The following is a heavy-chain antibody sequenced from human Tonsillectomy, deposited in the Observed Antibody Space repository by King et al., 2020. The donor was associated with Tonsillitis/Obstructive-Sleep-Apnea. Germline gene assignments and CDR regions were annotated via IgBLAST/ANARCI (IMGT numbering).Heavy chain of an antibody. J-gene: IGHJ6*03. CDR1: GGSFSGYY. CDR3: ASGVPAAIADYYYFYMDV. CDR2: INHSGST. V-gene: IGHV4-34*01. D-gene: IGHD2-2*01. Sequence: VQLQQWGAGLLKPSETLSLPCAVYGGSFSGYYWSWIRQPPGKGLEWIGEINHSGSTNYNPSLKSRVTISVDTSKNQFSLKLSSVTAADTAVYYCASGVPAAIADYYYFYMDVWGKGTTVTVSS.